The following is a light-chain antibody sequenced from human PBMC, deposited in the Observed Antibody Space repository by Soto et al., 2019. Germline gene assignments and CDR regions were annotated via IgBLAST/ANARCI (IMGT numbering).Light chain of an antibody. Sequence: SALTQPASVSGSPGQSITISCTGTSSDVGGYNYVSWFQQHPGKAPKLKIYEVSNRPSGVSNRFSGSKSGYTASLTISELQAEDEADYFCSSYTSSNTYVFGTGTKVTVL. J-gene: IGLJ1*01. CDR3: SSYTSSNTYV. V-gene: IGLV2-14*03. CDR2: EVS. CDR1: SSDVGGYNY.